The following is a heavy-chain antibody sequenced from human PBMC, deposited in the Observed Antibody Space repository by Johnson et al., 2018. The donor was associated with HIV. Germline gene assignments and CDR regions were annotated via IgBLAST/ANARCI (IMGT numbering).Heavy chain of an antibody. CDR2: ISYDGSNK. CDR1: GFTVSSYY. V-gene: IGHV3-30*03. D-gene: IGHD1-26*01. CDR3: VRGRIVDLRGGGFDI. Sequence: QVQLVESGGGLVQPGGSLRLSCVVSGFTVSSYYMSWVRQAPGKGLEWLIVISYDGSNKYYAESVKGRFTISRDNSNNTLHMQMSTLRAEETAIYYCVRGRIVDLRGGGFDIWGQGTRVIVSS. J-gene: IGHJ3*02.